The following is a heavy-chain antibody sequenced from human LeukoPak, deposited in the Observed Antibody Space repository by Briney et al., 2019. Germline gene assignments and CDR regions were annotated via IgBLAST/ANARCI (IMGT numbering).Heavy chain of an antibody. D-gene: IGHD4-17*01. CDR2: ISSSGSTI. J-gene: IGHJ4*02. CDR1: GFTFSDYY. CDR3: ARGADYGDYEGADY. V-gene: IGHV3-11*01. Sequence: PGGSLRLSCAASGFTFSDYYMSWIRQAPGKGLEWVSYISSSGSTIYYADSVKGRFTISGDNAKNSLYLQMNSLRAEDTAVYCCARGADYGDYEGADYWGQGTLVTVSS.